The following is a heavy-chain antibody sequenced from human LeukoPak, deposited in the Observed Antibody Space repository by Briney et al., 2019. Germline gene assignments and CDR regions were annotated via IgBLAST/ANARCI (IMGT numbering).Heavy chain of an antibody. CDR3: ARAWMYYYDSSGYYYSYYFDY. CDR1: GGSFSGYY. Sequence: SETLSLTCAIYGGSFSGYYWSWIRQPPGKGLEWIGEINHSGSTNYNPSLKSRVTISVDTSKNQFSLKLSSVTAADTAVYYCARAWMYYYDSSGYYYSYYFDYWGQGTLVTVSP. J-gene: IGHJ4*02. V-gene: IGHV4-34*01. CDR2: INHSGST. D-gene: IGHD3-22*01.